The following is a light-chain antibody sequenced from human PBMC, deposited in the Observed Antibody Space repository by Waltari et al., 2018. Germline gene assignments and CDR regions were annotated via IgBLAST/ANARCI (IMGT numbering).Light chain of an antibody. CDR2: VNSAGSH. CDR3: QTGGHGTWV. V-gene: IGLV4-69*01. CDR1: SGHSSNV. Sequence: QLVLTQSPSASASLGASVKLTCTPSSGHSSNVVAWHQQRPEKGPRYLMKVNSAGSHSKGDEIPDRFSGSSSGAERYLTISNLQSEDEADYYCQTGGHGTWVFGGGTKLTVL. J-gene: IGLJ3*02.